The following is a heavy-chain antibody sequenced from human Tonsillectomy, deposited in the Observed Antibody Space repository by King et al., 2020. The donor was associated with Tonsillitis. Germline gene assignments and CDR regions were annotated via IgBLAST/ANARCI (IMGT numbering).Heavy chain of an antibody. CDR1: GYKFTDHW. V-gene: IGHV5-51*03. CDR3: AKDRWGQVDS. CDR2: IYPGDSNT. Sequence: VQLVESGAEVKKPGESLKISCKGSGYKFTDHWIGWVRQMPGKGLEWMGIIYPGDSNTTYSPSFQGQVTISADKSVSTAYLQWSSLKAADTAMYYCAKDRWGQVDSWGQGTLLTVSS. D-gene: IGHD5-24*01. J-gene: IGHJ4*02.